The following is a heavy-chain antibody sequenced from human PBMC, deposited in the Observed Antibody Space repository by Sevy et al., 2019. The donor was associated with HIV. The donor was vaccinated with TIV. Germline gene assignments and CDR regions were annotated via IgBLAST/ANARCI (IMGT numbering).Heavy chain of an antibody. Sequence: GGSLRLSCAASGFTFSDHYVDWVRQAPGKGLEWVGRIRNRPNSNTTEYAASVKGRFTISRDDSRNSVYLQMNSLKTQHSAVYYCVRGPNCGVGGCQQISPYCLDVWGKGATVTVSS. CDR1: GFTFSDHY. V-gene: IGHV3-72*01. J-gene: IGHJ6*03. CDR2: IRNRPNSNTT. D-gene: IGHD2-15*01. CDR3: VRGPNCGVGGCQQISPYCLDV.